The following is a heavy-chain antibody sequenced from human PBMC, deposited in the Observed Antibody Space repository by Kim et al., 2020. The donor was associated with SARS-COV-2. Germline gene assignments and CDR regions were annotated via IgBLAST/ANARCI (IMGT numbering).Heavy chain of an antibody. V-gene: IGHV4-39*07. J-gene: IGHJ3*02. CDR3: ARDSYSYGSNAFDI. CDR1: GGSISSSSYY. CDR2: IYYSGST. D-gene: IGHD5-18*01. Sequence: SETLSLTCTVSGGSISSSSYYWGWIRQPPGKGLEWIGSIYYSGSTYYNPSLKSRVTISVDTSKNQFSLKLSLVTAADTAVYYCARDSYSYGSNAFDIWGQGTMVTVSS.